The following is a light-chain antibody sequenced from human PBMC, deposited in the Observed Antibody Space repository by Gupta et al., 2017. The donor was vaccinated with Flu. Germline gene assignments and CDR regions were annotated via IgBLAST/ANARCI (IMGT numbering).Light chain of an antibody. CDR3: WLYYSGARV. CDR2: DTA. V-gene: IGLV7-46*01. Sequence: QAVVTQEPSLTVSPGGTVTLTCGSSTGAVTSDHFPYWFQQKPGQAPRTLIYDTAKKHSWTPARFSGSLLGGKAALTLSGAQPEDEADYYCWLYYSGARVFGGGTKLTVL. J-gene: IGLJ3*02. CDR1: TGAVTSDHF.